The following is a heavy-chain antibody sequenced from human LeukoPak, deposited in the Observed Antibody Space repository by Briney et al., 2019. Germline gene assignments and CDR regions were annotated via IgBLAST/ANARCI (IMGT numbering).Heavy chain of an antibody. Sequence: PGGSLRLSCAASGLIFINYGMHWVRQAPGKGLEGVAFIQNDVVTKYYADSVNGRFTISRDNSRDTLYLQMNSLRVEDTAVYYCAGEIGTYKLGQFDYWGRGTLVTVSS. CDR2: IQNDVVTK. D-gene: IGHD7-27*01. CDR1: GLIFINYG. J-gene: IGHJ4*02. V-gene: IGHV3-30*02. CDR3: AGEIGTYKLGQFDY.